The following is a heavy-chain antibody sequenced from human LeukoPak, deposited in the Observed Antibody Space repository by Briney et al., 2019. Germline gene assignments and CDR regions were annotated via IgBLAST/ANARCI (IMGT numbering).Heavy chain of an antibody. Sequence: PGGFLRLSCAASGFTFSDYYMSWIRQAPGKGLEWVSYISSSGSTIYYADSVKGRFTISRDNAKNSLYLQMNSLRAEDTAVYYCARGYNDYGDYVVPFDYWGQGTLVIVSS. CDR1: GFTFSDYY. CDR3: ARGYNDYGDYVVPFDY. D-gene: IGHD4-17*01. J-gene: IGHJ4*02. V-gene: IGHV3-11*01. CDR2: ISSSGSTI.